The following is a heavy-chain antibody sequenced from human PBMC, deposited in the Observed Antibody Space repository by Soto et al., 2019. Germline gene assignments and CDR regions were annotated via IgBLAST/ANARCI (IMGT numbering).Heavy chain of an antibody. Sequence: ASVKVSCKASGYTFTSYAMHWVRQAPGQRLEWMGWINAGNGNTKYSQKFQGRVTITRDTSASTAYMELSSLRSEDTAVYYCATPKGRLEPYYYGMDVWGQGTTVTSP. CDR2: INAGNGNT. D-gene: IGHD1-1*01. J-gene: IGHJ6*02. CDR1: GYTFTSYA. CDR3: ATPKGRLEPYYYGMDV. V-gene: IGHV1-3*01.